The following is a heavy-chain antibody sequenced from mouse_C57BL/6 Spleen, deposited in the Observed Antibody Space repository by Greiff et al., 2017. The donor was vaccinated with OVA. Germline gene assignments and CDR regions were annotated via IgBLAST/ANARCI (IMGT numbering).Heavy chain of an antibody. Sequence: EVQVVESGGGLVKPGGSLKLSCAASGFTFSDYGMHWVRQAPEKGLEWVAYISSGSSTIYYADTVKGRFTISRDNAKNTLFLQMTSLRSEDTAMYYCARPGGNGYFDVWGTGTTVTVSS. CDR1: GFTFSDYG. D-gene: IGHD2-1*01. CDR3: ARPGGNGYFDV. V-gene: IGHV5-17*01. CDR2: ISSGSSTI. J-gene: IGHJ1*03.